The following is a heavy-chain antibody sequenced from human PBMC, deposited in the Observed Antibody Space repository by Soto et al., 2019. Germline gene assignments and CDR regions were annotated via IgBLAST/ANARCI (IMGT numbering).Heavy chain of an antibody. CDR1: GASISSNRW. Sequence: QVQLQESGPGLVRASGTLSLTCAVSGASISSNRWWSLVRQPPGKGLEWIGETYHSGTTNYNPSHKSRVTIPADKSTNQYSLNLNSVTAADTAVYYCATGVSNCSTTGCLYWYLDLWGRGTLVSVSS. CDR2: TYHSGTT. J-gene: IGHJ2*01. CDR3: ATGVSNCSTTGCLYWYLDL. V-gene: IGHV4-4*02. D-gene: IGHD2-2*01.